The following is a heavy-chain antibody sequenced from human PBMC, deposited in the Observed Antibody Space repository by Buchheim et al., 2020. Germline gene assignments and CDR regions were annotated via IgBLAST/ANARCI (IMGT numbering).Heavy chain of an antibody. V-gene: IGHV3-48*01. CDR1: GFTFSSYS. CDR2: ISSSSSTI. D-gene: IGHD6-13*01. CDR3: AREDSSSWNWGSHLDV. J-gene: IGHJ6*03. Sequence: EVQLVESGGGLVQPGGSLRLSCAASGFTFSSYSMNWVRQAPGKGLEWVSYISSSSSTIYYADSVKGRFTISRDNAKNSLYLQMNSLRAEDTAVYYCAREDSSSWNWGSHLDVWGKGTT.